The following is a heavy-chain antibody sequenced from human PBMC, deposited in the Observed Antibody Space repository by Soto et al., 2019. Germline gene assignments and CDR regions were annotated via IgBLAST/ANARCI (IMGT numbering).Heavy chain of an antibody. V-gene: IGHV3-53*02. Sequence: EVQLVETGGGLIQPGGSLRLSCAASGFTVSNNYMNWVRQAPGQGLEWVSIIYSGGNTYYADSVKGRFTISRDISKNTLYLQMNSLRAEDTAVYDCARGADDYGARVDYWGQGTLVTVSS. CDR3: ARGADDYGARVDY. CDR1: GFTVSNNY. J-gene: IGHJ4*02. D-gene: IGHD4-17*01. CDR2: IYSGGNT.